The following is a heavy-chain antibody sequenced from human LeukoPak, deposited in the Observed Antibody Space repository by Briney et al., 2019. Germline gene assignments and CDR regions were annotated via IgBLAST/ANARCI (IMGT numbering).Heavy chain of an antibody. CDR2: IIPIFGTA. Sequence: SVKVSCKASGGTFSSYAISWVRQAPGQGLEWMGGIIPIFGTANYAQKFQGRVTITADESTSTAYMGLSSLRSEDTAVYYCARGRDLDYGGNSGSGYWGQGTLVTVSS. CDR1: GGTFSSYA. CDR3: ARGRDLDYGGNSGSGY. V-gene: IGHV1-69*01. D-gene: IGHD4-23*01. J-gene: IGHJ4*02.